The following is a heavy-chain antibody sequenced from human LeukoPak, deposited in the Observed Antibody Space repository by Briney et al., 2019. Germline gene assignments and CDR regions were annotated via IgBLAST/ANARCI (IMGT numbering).Heavy chain of an antibody. CDR2: INPNSGGT. Sequence: GASVKVSCKASGYTFAGYYMHWVRQAPGQGLEWMGWINPNSGGTNYAQKFQGRVTMTRDTSISTAYMELSRLRSDDTAVYYCARNRDTSSTSCYHCGMDVWGQGTTVTVSS. CDR3: ARNRDTSSTSCYHCGMDV. V-gene: IGHV1-2*02. J-gene: IGHJ6*02. CDR1: GYTFAGYY. D-gene: IGHD2-2*01.